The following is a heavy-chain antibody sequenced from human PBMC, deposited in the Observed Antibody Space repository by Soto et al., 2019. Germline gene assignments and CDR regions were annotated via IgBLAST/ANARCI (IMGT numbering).Heavy chain of an antibody. J-gene: IGHJ4*02. V-gene: IGHV3-23*01. CDR1: GFIFSDHV. Sequence: GGSLRLSCSVSGFIFSDHVIHWGRQAPGKGLEWVSAISGSGGSTYYADSVKGRFTISGDNSKNTLYLQMNSLRADDTAVYYCAKVGYYDSSGHNWFDYWGRGTLVTVSS. CDR3: AKVGYYDSSGHNWFDY. CDR2: ISGSGGST. D-gene: IGHD3-22*01.